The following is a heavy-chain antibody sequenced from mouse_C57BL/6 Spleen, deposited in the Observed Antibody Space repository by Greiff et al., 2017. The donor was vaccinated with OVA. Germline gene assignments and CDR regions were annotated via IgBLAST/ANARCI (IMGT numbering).Heavy chain of an antibody. J-gene: IGHJ2*01. CDR3: ASQGGSTSYYFDY. V-gene: IGHV1-82*01. D-gene: IGHD1-1*01. Sequence: VQLQQSGPELVKPGASVKISCKASGYAFSSSWMNWVKQRPGQGLEWIGRIYPGDGGTNYNGQFKGKATLTADKASSTAYMQLSSLTSEDSAVYFCASQGGSTSYYFDYWGQGTTLTVSS. CDR2: IYPGDGGT. CDR1: GYAFSSSW.